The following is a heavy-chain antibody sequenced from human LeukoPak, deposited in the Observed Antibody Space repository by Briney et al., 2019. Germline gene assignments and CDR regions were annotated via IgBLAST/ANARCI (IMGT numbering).Heavy chain of an antibody. Sequence: GVSLRLSCAASGFTFKDSWMYWVRQAPGKGLVWVSCINGDGSDTNYVDSVRGRFTISRDNAKNTLYLQMNSLRAEDTAVYYCARGPSNLVVVPAAMTNWFDPWGQGTLVTVSS. V-gene: IGHV3-74*01. CDR3: ARGPSNLVVVPAAMTNWFDP. CDR2: INGDGSDT. CDR1: GFTFKDSW. D-gene: IGHD2-2*01. J-gene: IGHJ5*02.